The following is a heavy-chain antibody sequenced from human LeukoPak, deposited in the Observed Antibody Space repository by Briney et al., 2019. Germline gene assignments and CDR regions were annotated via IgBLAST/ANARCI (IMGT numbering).Heavy chain of an antibody. CDR1: GFTFSSYW. CDR2: IKQDGSEK. Sequence: PGGSLRLSCAASGFTFSSYWMSWVRQAPGKGLEWVANIKQDGSEKQYVDSVKGRFAISRDNSKNTLYLQMNSLRVEDTAVYFCARRGGSYFDYWGQGTLVTVSS. CDR3: ARRGGSYFDY. D-gene: IGHD1-26*01. J-gene: IGHJ4*02. V-gene: IGHV3-7*04.